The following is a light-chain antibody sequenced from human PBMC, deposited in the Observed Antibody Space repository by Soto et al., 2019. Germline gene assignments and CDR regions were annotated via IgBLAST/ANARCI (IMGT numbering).Light chain of an antibody. CDR1: QRVSSSY. CDR3: QQYGSSPRT. V-gene: IGKV3-20*01. J-gene: IGKJ1*01. CDR2: GAS. Sequence: EIVLTQSPGTLSLSPGERATLSCRANQRVSSSYLAWYQQKPGQAPRLLIYGASSRAPGIPDRFSGGGSGTDFTLIINRLEPEDSAVYYCQQYGSSPRTFGQGTKVEIK.